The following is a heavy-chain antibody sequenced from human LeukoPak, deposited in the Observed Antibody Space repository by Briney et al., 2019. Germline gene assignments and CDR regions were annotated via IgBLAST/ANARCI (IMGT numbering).Heavy chain of an antibody. CDR3: ARGTDILTGYTY. CDR1: GYTFTGYY. CDR2: INPNSGGT. D-gene: IGHD3-9*01. J-gene: IGHJ4*02. V-gene: IGHV1-2*06. Sequence: GASVKVSCKASGYTFTGYYMHWVRQAPGQGLEWMGRINPNSGGTNYAQKFQGGVTMTRDTSISTAYMELSRLRSDDTAVYYCARGTDILTGYTYWGQGTLVTVSS.